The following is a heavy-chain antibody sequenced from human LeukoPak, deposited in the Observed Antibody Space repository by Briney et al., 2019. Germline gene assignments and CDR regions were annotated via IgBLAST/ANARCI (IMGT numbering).Heavy chain of an antibody. V-gene: IGHV3-23*01. CDR2: ISGSGGST. J-gene: IGHJ4*02. CDR3: AKDRCSSGWYSY. CDR1: GFTFSSYA. D-gene: IGHD6-19*01. Sequence: TGGSLGLSCAASGFTFSSYAMSWVRQAPGKGLEWVSAISGSGGSTYYADSVKGRFTISRDNSKNTLYLQMNSLRAEDTAVYYCAKDRCSSGWYSYWGQGTLVTVSS.